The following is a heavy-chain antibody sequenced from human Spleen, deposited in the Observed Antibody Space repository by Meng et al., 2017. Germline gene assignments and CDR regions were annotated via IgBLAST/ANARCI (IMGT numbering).Heavy chain of an antibody. CDR3: AREKSPGHFDY. Sequence: QVQLVQSGPEVMKPGASLRVSCRASGYTFTDYFLHWVRQAPGQGLEWLGTINPNNGGTNYAQRFQDRVTLTRDTSTSTVYMELSSLGSEDTALYYCAREKSPGHFDYLGQGILVTVSS. J-gene: IGHJ4*02. V-gene: IGHV1-46*01. CDR1: GYTFTDYF. CDR2: INPNNGGT.